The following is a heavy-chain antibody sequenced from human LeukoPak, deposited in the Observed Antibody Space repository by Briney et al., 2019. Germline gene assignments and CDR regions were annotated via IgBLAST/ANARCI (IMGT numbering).Heavy chain of an antibody. CDR2: IGGSGGST. CDR1: GFTFSSYA. Sequence: GGSLRLSCAASGFTFSSYAMSWVRQAPGKGLEWVPAIGGSGGSTYYADSVKGRFTISRDNSKNTLYLQMNSLRAEDTAVYYCAKDTASSWWYFDLWGRGTLVTVSS. D-gene: IGHD5-18*01. J-gene: IGHJ2*01. CDR3: AKDTASSWWYFDL. V-gene: IGHV3-23*01.